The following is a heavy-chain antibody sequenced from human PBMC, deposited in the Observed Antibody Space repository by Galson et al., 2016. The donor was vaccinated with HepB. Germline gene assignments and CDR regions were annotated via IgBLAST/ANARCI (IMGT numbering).Heavy chain of an antibody. CDR1: GGTFSSSA. CDR2: IIPIFGSP. CDR3: ARDREWTTVTVTFDF. V-gene: IGHV1-69*13. Sequence: SVKVSCKASGGTFSSSAIRWVRQAPGQGLEWMGGIIPIFGSPNYAQEFEGRLTITADVSTNTAYMELTSLRSDDTGVYFCARDREWTTVTVTFDFWGQGTLVTVSS. J-gene: IGHJ4*02. D-gene: IGHD4-11*01.